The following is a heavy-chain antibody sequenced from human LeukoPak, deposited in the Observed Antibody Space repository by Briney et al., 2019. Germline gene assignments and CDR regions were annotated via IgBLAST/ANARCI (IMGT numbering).Heavy chain of an antibody. J-gene: IGHJ4*02. CDR2: INPSGGST. CDR3: ARGKQAAALTEPSDY. D-gene: IGHD6-13*01. V-gene: IGHV1-46*01. CDR1: RYTFTTYY. Sequence: ASVNVSCTASRYTFTTYYILWVRQAPGQGLEWMGIINPSGGSTNYAQRFQGRITMTRDTSTSTVYMELSSLRSEDTAVYYCARGKQAAALTEPSDYWGQGTLVTVSS.